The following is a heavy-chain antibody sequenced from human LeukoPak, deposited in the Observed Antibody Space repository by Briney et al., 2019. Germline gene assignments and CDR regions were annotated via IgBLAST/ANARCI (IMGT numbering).Heavy chain of an antibody. CDR2: IYTSGST. CDR1: GGSISSYY. Sequence: SETLSLTCTVSGGSISSYYWSWIRQPAGKGLEWIGRIYTSGSTNYNPSLKSRVTMSVDTSKNQFSLKLSSVTAADTAVYYCARVSLGIQLWLRLGYYGMDVWGQGTTVTVSS. J-gene: IGHJ6*02. V-gene: IGHV4-4*07. D-gene: IGHD5-18*01. CDR3: ARVSLGIQLWLRLGYYGMDV.